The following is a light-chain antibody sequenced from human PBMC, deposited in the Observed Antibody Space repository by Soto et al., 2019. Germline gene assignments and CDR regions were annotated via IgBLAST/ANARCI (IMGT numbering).Light chain of an antibody. CDR1: QSISSW. Sequence: DIQMTQSPSTLSASVGARVTITCRASQSISSWLAWYQQKPGKAPKLLIYDASSLESGVPSRFSGSGSGTEFTLTISSLQPDDFATYYCRQYNSYSGTFGQGTNVDIK. V-gene: IGKV1-5*01. J-gene: IGKJ1*01. CDR3: RQYNSYSGT. CDR2: DAS.